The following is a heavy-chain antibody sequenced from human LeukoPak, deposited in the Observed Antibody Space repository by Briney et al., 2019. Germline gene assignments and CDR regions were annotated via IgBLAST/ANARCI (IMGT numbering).Heavy chain of an antibody. J-gene: IGHJ4*02. CDR2: INPSGGST. CDR3: ARAARVVPANDY. D-gene: IGHD2-2*01. CDR1: GNTFTSYY. Sequence: GASVTVSCKASGNTFTSYYMHWVRQAPGQGLEWMGLINPSGGSTSYAQKFQGRVTMTRDMSTSTVYMELSSLRSEDTAVYYCARAARVVPANDYWGQGTLVTVSS. V-gene: IGHV1-46*01.